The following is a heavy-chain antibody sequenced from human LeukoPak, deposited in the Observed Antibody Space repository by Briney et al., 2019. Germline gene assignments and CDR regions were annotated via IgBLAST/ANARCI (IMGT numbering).Heavy chain of an antibody. CDR3: ARGSGSGYYWEGELPTPYYFDY. Sequence: SETLSLTCTVSGGSISSYYWSWIRQPPGKGLEWIGYIYYSGSTNYNPSLKSRVTISVDTSKNQFSLKLSSVTAAGTAVYYCARGSGSGYYWEGELPTPYYFDYWGQGTLVTVSS. D-gene: IGHD3-3*01. CDR1: GGSISSYY. J-gene: IGHJ4*02. V-gene: IGHV4-59*01. CDR2: IYYSGST.